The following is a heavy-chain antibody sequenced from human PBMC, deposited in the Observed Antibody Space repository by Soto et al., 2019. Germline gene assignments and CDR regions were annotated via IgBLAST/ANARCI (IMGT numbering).Heavy chain of an antibody. Sequence: QVQLVESGGGVVQPGTSLRLSCAASGFTFRTYGMHWVRQAPGKGLEWVAVISYDGIETKYADSVKGRFTISRQNAKNTVSLQMNSLRDEDTAVYFCAKDLAGVDYVGALDVWGQGAKVTVSS. CDR1: GFTFRTYG. CDR3: AKDLAGVDYVGALDV. V-gene: IGHV3-30*18. D-gene: IGHD4-17*01. J-gene: IGHJ3*01. CDR2: ISYDGIET.